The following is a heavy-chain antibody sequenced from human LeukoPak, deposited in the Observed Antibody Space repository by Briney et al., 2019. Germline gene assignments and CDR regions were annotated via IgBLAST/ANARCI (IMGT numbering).Heavy chain of an antibody. CDR3: AHSPLGYCSSTSCTYYYYFDY. Sequence: SGPTLVNPTQTLTLTCTFSGFSLSTSGVGVGWIRQPPGKALEWLALIYWDDDKCYSPSLKSRLTITKDTSKHQVVLTMTNMDPVDTATYYCAHSPLGYCSSTSCTYYYYFDYWGQGTLVTVSS. D-gene: IGHD2-2*01. J-gene: IGHJ4*02. CDR2: IYWDDDK. V-gene: IGHV2-5*02. CDR1: GFSLSTSGVG.